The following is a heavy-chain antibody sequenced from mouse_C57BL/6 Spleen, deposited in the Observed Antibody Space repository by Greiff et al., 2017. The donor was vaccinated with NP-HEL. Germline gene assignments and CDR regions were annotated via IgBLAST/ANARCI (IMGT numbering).Heavy chain of an antibody. D-gene: IGHD2-4*01. CDR2: INPNNGGT. CDR3: ARNMITTQTLYYFDY. J-gene: IGHJ2*01. Sequence: VQLQQSGPELVKPGASVKISCKASGYTFTDYYMNWVKQSHGKSLEWIGDINPNNGGTSYKQKFKGKATLTVDKSSSTAYMELRSLTSEDSAVYYCARNMITTQTLYYFDYWGQGTTLTVSS. V-gene: IGHV1-26*01. CDR1: GYTFTDYY.